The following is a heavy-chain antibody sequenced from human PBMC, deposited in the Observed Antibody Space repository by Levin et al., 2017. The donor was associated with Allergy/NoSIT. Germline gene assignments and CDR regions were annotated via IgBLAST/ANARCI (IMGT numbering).Heavy chain of an antibody. CDR3: ARAGVSGIVVVPAAIWGLDV. D-gene: IGHD2-2*02. J-gene: IGHJ6*02. V-gene: IGHV3-21*01. CDR1: GFTFSSYS. CDR2: ISSSSSYI. Sequence: GESLKISCAASGFTFSSYSMNWVRQAPGKGLEWVSSISSSSSYIYYADSVKGRFTISRDNAKNSLYLQMNSLRAEDTAVYYCARAGVSGIVVVPAAIWGLDVWGQGTTVTVSS.